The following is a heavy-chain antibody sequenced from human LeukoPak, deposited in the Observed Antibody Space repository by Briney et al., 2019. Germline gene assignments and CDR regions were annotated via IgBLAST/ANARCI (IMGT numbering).Heavy chain of an antibody. D-gene: IGHD3-3*01. V-gene: IGHV3-23*01. CDR3: AKRDDFWSGYTFDY. J-gene: IGHJ4*02. CDR2: ISGSGGST. CDR1: GFTFSNYA. Sequence: PGGSLRLSCAVSGFTFSNYAMSWVRQAPGKGLEWVSAISGSGGSTYYADSVKGRFTISRDNSKNTLYLQMNSLRAEDTAVYYCAKRDDFWSGYTFDYWGQGTLVTVSS.